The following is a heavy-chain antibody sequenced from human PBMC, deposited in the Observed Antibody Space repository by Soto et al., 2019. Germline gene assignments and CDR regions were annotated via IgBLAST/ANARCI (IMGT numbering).Heavy chain of an antibody. J-gene: IGHJ4*02. Sequence: SETLSLTCAVSGGSISSGGYSWGWIRQPPGKGLEWIGYIYHSGSTYYNPSLKSRVTISVDRSKDQFSLKLSSVTAADTAVYYCARYSNWFLSPFDYWGPGILVT. CDR2: IYHSGST. CDR3: ARYSNWFLSPFDY. CDR1: GGSISSGGYS. V-gene: IGHV4-30-2*01. D-gene: IGHD6-13*01.